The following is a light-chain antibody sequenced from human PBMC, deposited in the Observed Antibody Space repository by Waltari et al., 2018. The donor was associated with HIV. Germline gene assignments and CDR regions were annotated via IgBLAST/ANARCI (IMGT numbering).Light chain of an antibody. CDR1: QDIRQF. V-gene: IGKV1-33*01. Sequence: DIQMTQSPSSLSASVGDKVTVTCQASQDIRQFLNWYQQKSGEAPKLLIYGVSKLVRGVPSRFSASGSGTHFSLMIDSLQPDDIATYCCLQYDLLPYTFGQGTKL. CDR2: GVS. J-gene: IGKJ2*01. CDR3: LQYDLLPYT.